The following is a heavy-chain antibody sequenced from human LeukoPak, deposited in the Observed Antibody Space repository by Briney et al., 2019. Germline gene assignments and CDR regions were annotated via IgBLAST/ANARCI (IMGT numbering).Heavy chain of an antibody. V-gene: IGHV1-2*02. CDR1: GYTFTDYP. CDR3: ARPNWGSGWGNAFDI. D-gene: IGHD7-27*01. Sequence: ASVKVSCKAFGYTFTDYPIHWVRQAPGQGLQWMGWINPKSGGTNYAQNFQGRVTMTRDTSITTAYMELSRLRSDDTAVYYCARPNWGSGWGNAFDIWGQGTMVTVSS. J-gene: IGHJ3*02. CDR2: INPKSGGT.